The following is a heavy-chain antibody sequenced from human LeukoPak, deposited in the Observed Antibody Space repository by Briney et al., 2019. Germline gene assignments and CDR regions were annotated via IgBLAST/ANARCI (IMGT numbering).Heavy chain of an antibody. J-gene: IGHJ5*02. CDR3: VRGPYGSGISNWFDP. D-gene: IGHD3-10*01. CDR2: IYYSGST. Sequence: SETLSLTCTVSGGSISSSSYYWGWIRQPPGKGLEWIGSIYYSGSTYYNPSLKSRVTISVDTSKNQFSLKLSSVTAADTAVYYCVRGPYGSGISNWFDPWGQGTQVIVSS. V-gene: IGHV4-39*07. CDR1: GGSISSSSYY.